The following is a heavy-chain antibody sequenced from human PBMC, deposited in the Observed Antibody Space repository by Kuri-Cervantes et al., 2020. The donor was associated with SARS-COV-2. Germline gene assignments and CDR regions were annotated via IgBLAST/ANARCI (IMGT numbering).Heavy chain of an antibody. CDR1: GFTFSSYA. V-gene: IGHV3-30*02. Sequence: GESLKISCAASGFTFSSYAMHWVRQAPGKGLEWVAFIRYDGSNKYYADSVKGRFTISRDNSKNTLYLQMNSLRAEGTAVYYCARDLFAVWGAYYVPSNWFDPWGQGTLVTVSS. J-gene: IGHJ5*02. D-gene: IGHD3-16*01. CDR2: IRYDGSNK. CDR3: ARDLFAVWGAYYVPSNWFDP.